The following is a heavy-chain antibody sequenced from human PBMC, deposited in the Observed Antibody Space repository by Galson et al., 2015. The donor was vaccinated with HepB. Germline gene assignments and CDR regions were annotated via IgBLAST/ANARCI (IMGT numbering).Heavy chain of an antibody. V-gene: IGHV4-59*01. J-gene: IGHJ6*02. CDR1: GGSISSYY. Sequence: TLSLTCTVSGGSISSYYWSWIRQSPGKGLEWIGYIYFSGSTSYNPSLKSRVTISVDTSKNQFSLKLTSVTAADTAIYYCARVDGYCSTTICDTPIAYGLDVWGQGTTVIVSS. CDR2: IYFSGST. D-gene: IGHD2-2*02. CDR3: ARVDGYCSTTICDTPIAYGLDV.